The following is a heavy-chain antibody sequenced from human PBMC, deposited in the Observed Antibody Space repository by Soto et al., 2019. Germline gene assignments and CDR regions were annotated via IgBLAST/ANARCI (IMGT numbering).Heavy chain of an antibody. CDR3: ARDASGYENWFDP. D-gene: IGHD5-12*01. V-gene: IGHV4-4*02. CDR2: IYHSGST. J-gene: IGHJ5*02. CDR1: GGSISSSNW. Sequence: SETLSLTCAVSGGSISSSNWWSWVRQPPGKGLEWIGEIYHSGSTNYNPSLKSRVTISVDKSKNQFSLKLSSVTAADTAVYYCARDASGYENWFDPWGEGTLVTVSS.